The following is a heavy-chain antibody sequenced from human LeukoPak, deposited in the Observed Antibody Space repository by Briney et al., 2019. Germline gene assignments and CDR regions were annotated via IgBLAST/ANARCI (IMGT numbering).Heavy chain of an antibody. J-gene: IGHJ6*03. D-gene: IGHD6-13*01. CDR2: ISSGGVRT. CDR3: AEVVAAAGETSYYYYMDV. Sequence: PGGSLRLSCAASGFTFSSYGMSWVRQAPGKGLEWVSAISSGGVRTYYADSVKGRFTISRDNSKNTLFLQMNSLRAEDTAIYYCAEVVAAAGETSYYYYMDVWGKGTTVTFSS. V-gene: IGHV3-23*01. CDR1: GFTFSSYG.